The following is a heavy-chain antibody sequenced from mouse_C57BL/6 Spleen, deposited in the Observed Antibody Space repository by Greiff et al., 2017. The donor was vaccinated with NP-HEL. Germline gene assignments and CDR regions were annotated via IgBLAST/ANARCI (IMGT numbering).Heavy chain of an antibody. V-gene: IGHV5-12*01. J-gene: IGHJ4*01. Sequence: EVHLVESGGGLVQPGASLKLSCAASGFTFSDYYMYWVRQTPEKRLEWVAYISNGGGSTNYTHTVKGRFTISIDKAKNTRDLQMSRLKSEDTAMYYCARHPPYDLYAMDYWGQGTSVTVSS. CDR3: ARHPPYDLYAMDY. CDR1: GFTFSDYY. D-gene: IGHD2-4*01. CDR2: ISNGGGST.